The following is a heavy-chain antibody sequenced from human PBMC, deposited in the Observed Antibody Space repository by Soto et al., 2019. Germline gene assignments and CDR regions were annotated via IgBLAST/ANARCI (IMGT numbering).Heavy chain of an antibody. CDR2: ICWDADK. CDR3: AHRGYSGTYNWFDP. D-gene: IGHD1-26*01. V-gene: IGHV2-5*02. Sequence: GSGHTLVNPTQTLTLTCTFSGFSLSTSGVGVGWIRQPPGKALEWLALICWDADKRYSPSLKSRLTITKDPSKHQVVLTMTNMDPVDTATYYCAHRGYSGTYNWFDPCGQRTLVTVSS. CDR1: GFSLSTSGVG. J-gene: IGHJ5*02.